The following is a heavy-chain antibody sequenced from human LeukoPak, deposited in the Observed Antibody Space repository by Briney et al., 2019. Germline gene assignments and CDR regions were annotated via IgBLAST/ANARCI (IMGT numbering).Heavy chain of an antibody. J-gene: IGHJ4*02. CDR2: IYPGDYET. V-gene: IGHV5-51*01. CDR1: GYSFSNYW. CDR3: AIPPGYCGNDCSFDH. Sequence: GESLKISCEGSGYSFSNYWIGWVRQIPGKGLEWMGFIYPGDYETRYSPSFQGLVTISVDKSISTAYLQWSSLKASDTAMYYCAIPPGYCGNDCSFDHWGQGTLVTVSS. D-gene: IGHD2-21*02.